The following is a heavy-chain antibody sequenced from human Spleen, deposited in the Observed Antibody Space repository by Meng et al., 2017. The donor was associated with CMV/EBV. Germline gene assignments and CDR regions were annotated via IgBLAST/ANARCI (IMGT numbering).Heavy chain of an antibody. CDR2: ILGTGAT. CDR3: ARGDSSTTWLVFDY. CDR1: GFTFNNYA. Sequence: SASGFTFNNYAMTWVRQAPGKGLEWVSTILGTGATYYADYVKGRFTISRDDSRNTLFLQMNSLRDEDTAVFYCARGDSSTTWLVFDYWGLGTLVTVSS. V-gene: IGHV3-23*01. D-gene: IGHD6-13*01. J-gene: IGHJ4*02.